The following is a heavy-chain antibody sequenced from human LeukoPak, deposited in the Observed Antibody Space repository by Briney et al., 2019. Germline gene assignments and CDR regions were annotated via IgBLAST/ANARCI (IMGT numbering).Heavy chain of an antibody. CDR1: GGSISSGGYY. Sequence: PSETLSLTCTVSGGSISSGGYYWSWIRQHPGKGLEWIGYTYYSGSTYYNPSLKSRVTISVDTSKNQFSLKLSSVTAADTAVYYCVSGSSGWLYFQHWGQGTLVTVSS. CDR2: TYYSGST. J-gene: IGHJ1*01. CDR3: VSGSSGWLYFQH. D-gene: IGHD6-19*01. V-gene: IGHV4-31*03.